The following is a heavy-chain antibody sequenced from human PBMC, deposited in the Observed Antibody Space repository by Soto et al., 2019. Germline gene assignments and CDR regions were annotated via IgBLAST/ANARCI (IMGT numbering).Heavy chain of an antibody. CDR2: IYYSGST. J-gene: IGHJ4*02. V-gene: IGHV4-59*01. CDR3: ARGPPDYYASGSYYNVYSFDY. D-gene: IGHD3-10*01. Sequence: QVQLQESGPGLVKPSETLSLTCTVSGGSMSTYYWTWIRQPPGKGLEWIGYIYYSGSTNYNPSPKSRVTISVDTSKNQFSLKLTSVTAADTAVYYCARGPPDYYASGSYYNVYSFDYWGQGTLVTVSS. CDR1: GGSMSTYY.